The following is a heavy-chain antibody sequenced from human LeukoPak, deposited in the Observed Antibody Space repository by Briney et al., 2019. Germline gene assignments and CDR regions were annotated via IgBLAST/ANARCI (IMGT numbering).Heavy chain of an antibody. CDR1: GFDFTTYG. J-gene: IGHJ4*02. CDR3: ARHFHSAWFGF. CDR2: I. D-gene: IGHD5-18*01. Sequence: GGSLLISFQCSGFDFTTYGIAWGRPMPGKGLEWMGNIYSPSFQGQVTMSADKSITTVYLQWSSLKASDTAMYYCARHFHSAWFGFWGQGSLVTVSS. V-gene: IGHV5-51*01.